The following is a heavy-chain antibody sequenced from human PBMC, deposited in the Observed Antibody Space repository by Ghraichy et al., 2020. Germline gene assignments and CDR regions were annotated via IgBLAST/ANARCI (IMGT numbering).Heavy chain of an antibody. CDR3: ARVEDWGSYYYYYGMDV. CDR1: GYTFTGYY. D-gene: IGHD3-16*01. CDR2: INPNSGGT. J-gene: IGHJ6*02. Sequence: ASAKVSCKASGYTFTGYYMHWVRQAPGQGLEWMGWINPNSGGTNYAQKFQGRVTMTRDTSISTAYMELSRLRSDDTAVYYCARVEDWGSYYYYYGMDVWGQGTTVTVSS. V-gene: IGHV1-2*02.